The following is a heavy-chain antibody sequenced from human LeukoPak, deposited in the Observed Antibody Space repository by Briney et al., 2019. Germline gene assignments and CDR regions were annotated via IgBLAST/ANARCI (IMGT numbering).Heavy chain of an antibody. CDR2: ISYDGSNK. Sequence: GGSLRLSCAASGFTFSSYGMHWVRQAPGKGLEWVAVISYDGSNKYYADSVKGRFTISRDNSKNTLYLQMNSLRAEDTAVYYCAKGVRGYSDLHDAFDIWGQGTMVTVSS. CDR3: AKGVRGYSDLHDAFDI. CDR1: GFTFSSYG. D-gene: IGHD3-10*01. V-gene: IGHV3-30*18. J-gene: IGHJ3*02.